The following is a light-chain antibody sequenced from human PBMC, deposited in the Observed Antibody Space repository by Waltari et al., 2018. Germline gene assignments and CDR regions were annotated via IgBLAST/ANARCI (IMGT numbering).Light chain of an antibody. Sequence: EIVMTQSPLSLPVTPGEPASISCRSSQSLLHANGKNYVDWYVLKPGQSPRLLISLGSNRASGVPDRFIGIGSDTDFTLRISRVEAEDFGVYYCMQALMTPNTFGQATKLEI. CDR1: QSLLHANGKNY. J-gene: IGKJ2*01. V-gene: IGKV2-28*01. CDR2: LGS. CDR3: MQALMTPNT.